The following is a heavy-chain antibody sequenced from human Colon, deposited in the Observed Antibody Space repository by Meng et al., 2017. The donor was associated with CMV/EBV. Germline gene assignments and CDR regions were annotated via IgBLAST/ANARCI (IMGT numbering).Heavy chain of an antibody. J-gene: IGHJ5*02. CDR1: TVSHTY. CDR3: ARVGYCSGSSCYGTWFDP. CDR2: LYVGHTT. V-gene: IGHV3-53*01. Sequence: TVSHTYMSWVRQAPGKGLEWVAILYVGHTTFYADSVRGRFTISRDDSKNTLHLHMDSLRAEDTAVYFCARVGYCSGSSCYGTWFDPWGQGTLVTVSS. D-gene: IGHD2-2*01.